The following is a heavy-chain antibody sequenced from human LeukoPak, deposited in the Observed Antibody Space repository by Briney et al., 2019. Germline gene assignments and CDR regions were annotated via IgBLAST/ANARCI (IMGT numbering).Heavy chain of an antibody. CDR2: ISSNGGNT. CDR3: VKTGSGTMVRGVIIPFFDF. Sequence: GGCLRLSCSASGFTFGIYAMHWLRQAPGEGLEYVSAISSNGGNTYYADSVKGRFTISRDNSKNTLYLQMSSLRAEDTAVYYCVKTGSGTMVRGVIIPFFDFWGQGTLVTVS. V-gene: IGHV3-64D*06. CDR1: GFTFGIYA. D-gene: IGHD3-10*01. J-gene: IGHJ4*02.